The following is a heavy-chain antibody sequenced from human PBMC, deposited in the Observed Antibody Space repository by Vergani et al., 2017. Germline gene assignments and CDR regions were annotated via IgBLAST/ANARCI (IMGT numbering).Heavy chain of an antibody. CDR1: GFTFSSYA. V-gene: IGHV3-23*04. CDR3: ANEAVDIVVVPAAHYFDY. J-gene: IGHJ4*02. Sequence: EVQLVETGGGLVQPGGSLRLSCAASGFTFSSYAMSWVRQAPGKGLEWVSAISGSGGSTYYAYSVKGRFTISRDNSKNTLYLQMNSLRAEDTAVYYCANEAVDIVVVPAAHYFDYWGQGTLVTVSS. CDR2: ISGSGGST. D-gene: IGHD2-2*03.